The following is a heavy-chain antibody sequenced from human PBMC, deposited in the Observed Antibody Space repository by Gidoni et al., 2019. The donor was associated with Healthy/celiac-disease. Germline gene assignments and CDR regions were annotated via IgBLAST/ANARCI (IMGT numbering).Heavy chain of an antibody. Sequence: QVQLQQWGAGLLKPSETLSLTCAVYGGSFSGYYWSWIRQPPGKGLEWIGEINHIGSTNYNPSLKSRVTISVDTSKNQFSLKLSSVTAADTAVYYCARVTSAHYYYYGMDVWGQGTTVTVSS. CDR2: INHIGST. V-gene: IGHV4-34*01. J-gene: IGHJ6*02. CDR1: GGSFSGYY. CDR3: ARVTSAHYYYYGMDV.